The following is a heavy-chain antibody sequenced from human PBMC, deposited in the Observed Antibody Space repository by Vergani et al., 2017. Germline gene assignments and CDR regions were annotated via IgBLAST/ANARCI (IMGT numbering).Heavy chain of an antibody. J-gene: IGHJ4*02. V-gene: IGHV3-23*01. Sequence: EVQLLESGGGLAQPGGSLRLSCAASGFTFRNYAMTWVRQAPGKGLEWVSIISDNGGTTYYAGSVKGRFTISRENAKNSLYLQMNGLRAGDTAVYYCARRDSSSPALDYWGQGTLVTVSS. D-gene: IGHD6-6*01. CDR1: GFTFRNYA. CDR3: ARRDSSSPALDY. CDR2: ISDNGGTT.